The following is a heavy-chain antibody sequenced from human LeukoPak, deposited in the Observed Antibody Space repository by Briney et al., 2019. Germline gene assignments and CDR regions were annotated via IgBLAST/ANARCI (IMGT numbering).Heavy chain of an antibody. V-gene: IGHV4-31*03. Sequence: PSQTLSLTCSVSRASITSGGFYWSWIRQQPGKGLEGIGYIHHSGTPYYNPSLERRVTISIDTSKHQFSLRLSSVTAADTAVYYCARANFDILTYFFDRWGQGTLVTVSS. CDR3: ARANFDILTYFFDR. D-gene: IGHD3-9*01. CDR2: IHHSGTP. CDR1: RASITSGGFY. J-gene: IGHJ4*02.